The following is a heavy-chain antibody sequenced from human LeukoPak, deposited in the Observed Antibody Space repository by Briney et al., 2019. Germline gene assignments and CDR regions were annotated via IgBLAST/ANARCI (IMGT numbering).Heavy chain of an antibody. D-gene: IGHD3-10*01. CDR1: GFTVSSNY. Sequence: GGSLRLSCAASGFTVSSNYMSWVRQAPEKGLEWVSVIYSGGSTYYADSVKGRFTISRDNSKNTLYLQMNSLRAEDTAVYYCARDRSGSYLFDYWGQGTLVTVSS. J-gene: IGHJ4*02. V-gene: IGHV3-66*01. CDR3: ARDRSGSYLFDY. CDR2: IYSGGST.